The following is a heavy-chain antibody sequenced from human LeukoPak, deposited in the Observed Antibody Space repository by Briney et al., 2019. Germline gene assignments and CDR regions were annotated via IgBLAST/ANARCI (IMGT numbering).Heavy chain of an antibody. CDR2: IYYSGST. D-gene: IGHD6-13*01. Sequence: SETLSLTCTVSGGSISSSSYYWGWIRQPPGKGLEWIGSIYYSGSTYYNPSLKSRVTISVDTSKNQFSLKLSSVTAADTAVYYCARVGYSSSWYVNYWGQGTLATVSS. CDR3: ARVGYSSSWYVNY. J-gene: IGHJ4*02. V-gene: IGHV4-39*01. CDR1: GGSISSSSYY.